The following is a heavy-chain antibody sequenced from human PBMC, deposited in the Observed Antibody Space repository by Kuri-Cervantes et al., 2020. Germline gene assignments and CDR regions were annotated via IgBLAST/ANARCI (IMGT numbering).Heavy chain of an antibody. V-gene: IGHV3-15*01. J-gene: IGHJ5*02. CDR1: GFTFSNAW. Sequence: GGSLRLSCAASGFTFSNAWMTWIRQAPGKGLEWVGRIKSKTDGGTTDYAAPVKGRFTISRDDSKNTVYLQMNSLKTEDTAVYYCARDGVPVTDIVVVPAAMPEGWFDPWGQGTLVTVSS. D-gene: IGHD2-2*01. CDR2: IKSKTDGGTT. CDR3: ARDGVPVTDIVVVPAAMPEGWFDP.